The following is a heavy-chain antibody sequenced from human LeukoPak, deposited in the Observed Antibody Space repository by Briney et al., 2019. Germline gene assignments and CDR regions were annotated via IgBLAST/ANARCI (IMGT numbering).Heavy chain of an antibody. Sequence: SSETPSLTCVVSSGSISSYYWSWIRQPPGKGLEWMAYISDSGSTNYNPSLKSRVTISVDTSKNQFSLKLSSVTAADTAVYYCARDAAGTYYYYGMDVWGQGTTVTVSS. CDR1: SGSISSYY. J-gene: IGHJ6*02. D-gene: IGHD6-13*01. CDR2: ISDSGST. V-gene: IGHV4-59*12. CDR3: ARDAAGTYYYYGMDV.